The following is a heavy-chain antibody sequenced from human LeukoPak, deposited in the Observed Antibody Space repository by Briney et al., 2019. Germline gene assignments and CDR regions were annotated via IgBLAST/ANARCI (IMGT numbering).Heavy chain of an antibody. CDR2: KWYDGSNK. D-gene: IGHD1-26*01. Sequence: GRSLRLSCAASGFTFSSYGMHWVRQAPGKGLEWVAVKWYDGSNKYYADPVKGRFTISRDNSKNTLYLQMNSLRAEDTAVYYCARARSYYDTDAFDIWGQGTMVTVSS. CDR3: ARARSYYDTDAFDI. CDR1: GFTFSSYG. J-gene: IGHJ3*02. V-gene: IGHV3-33*01.